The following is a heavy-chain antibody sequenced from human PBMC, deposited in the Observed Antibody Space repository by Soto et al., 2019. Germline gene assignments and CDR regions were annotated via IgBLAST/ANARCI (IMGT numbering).Heavy chain of an antibody. CDR3: ARGDYDFWSGYFRWFDP. D-gene: IGHD3-3*01. CDR1: GGSISSSNW. Sequence: SEILSLTCAVSGGSISSSNWWSWVRQPPGKGLEWIGEIYHSGSTNYNPSLKSRVTISVDKSKNQFSLKLSSVTAADTAVYYCARGDYDFWSGYFRWFDPWGQGTLVTVSS. CDR2: IYHSGST. V-gene: IGHV4-4*02. J-gene: IGHJ5*02.